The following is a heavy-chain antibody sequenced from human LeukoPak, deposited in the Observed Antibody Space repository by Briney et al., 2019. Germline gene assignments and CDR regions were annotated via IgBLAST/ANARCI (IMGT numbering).Heavy chain of an antibody. J-gene: IGHJ4*02. CDR1: GFTFRNYN. V-gene: IGHV3-30*02. Sequence: GGSLRLSCAASGFTFRNYNMHWVRQPPGKGLEWVAFIRNDGGNKNYADSVKGRFTISRDNSKNTLYLQMDSLRAEDMAVYHCAKDSSGWATDYWGQGTLVTVSS. CDR2: IRNDGGNK. CDR3: AKDSSGWATDY. D-gene: IGHD6-19*01.